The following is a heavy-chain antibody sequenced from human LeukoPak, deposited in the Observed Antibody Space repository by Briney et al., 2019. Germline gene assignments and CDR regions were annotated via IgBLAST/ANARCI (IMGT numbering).Heavy chain of an antibody. D-gene: IGHD3-22*01. J-gene: IGHJ4*02. CDR1: GFTFSSYG. Sequence: PGGTLRLSCAASGFTFSSYGMSWVRQAPGKGLEWVAVISNDGSKKYYADFVKGRFSISRDNSKNTLYLQMNSLRSEDTAVFYCARAMYYYDSSGYIYWGQGTLVTVSS. CDR2: ISNDGSKK. CDR3: ARAMYYYDSSGYIY. V-gene: IGHV3-30*03.